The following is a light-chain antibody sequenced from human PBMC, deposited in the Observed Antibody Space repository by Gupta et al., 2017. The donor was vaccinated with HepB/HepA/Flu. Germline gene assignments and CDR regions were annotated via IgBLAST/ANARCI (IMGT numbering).Light chain of an antibody. V-gene: IGLV1-47*01. J-gene: IGLJ3*02. CDR2: RNN. CDR1: SSNIGINY. CDR3: AALDYSLSGSWV. Sequence: SVLTQPPAASGTPGQRVTISCSGSSSNIGINYVYWYQQLPGTATQLLIYRNNQRPSGVPDRCSGSKSGTSASMAISGLRSEEEADYYCAALDYSLSGSWVFGGGTKLTVL.